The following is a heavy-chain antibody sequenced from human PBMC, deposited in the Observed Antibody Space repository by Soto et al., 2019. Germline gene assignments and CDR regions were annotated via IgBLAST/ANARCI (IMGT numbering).Heavy chain of an antibody. CDR1: GFTFTSSA. CDR3: AAEDTAMVRTPIDY. V-gene: IGHV1-58*01. J-gene: IGHJ4*02. CDR2: IVVGSGNT. D-gene: IGHD5-18*01. Sequence: SVKVSCKASGFTFTSSAVQWVRQARGQRLEWIGWIVVGSGNTNYAQKFQERVTITRDMSTSTAYMELSSLRSEDTAVYYCAAEDTAMVRTPIDYWGQGTLVTVSS.